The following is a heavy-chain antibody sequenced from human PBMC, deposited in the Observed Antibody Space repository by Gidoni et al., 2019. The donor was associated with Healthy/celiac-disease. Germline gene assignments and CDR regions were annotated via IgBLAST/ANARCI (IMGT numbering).Heavy chain of an antibody. D-gene: IGHD1-1*01. V-gene: IGHV4-39*01. J-gene: IGHJ6*02. Sequence: DGLEWIGSIYYSGSTYYNPSLKSRVTISVDTSKNQFSLKLSSVTAADTAVYYCARPYKPYYGMDVWGQGTTVTVSS. CDR3: ARPYKPYYGMDV. CDR2: IYYSGST.